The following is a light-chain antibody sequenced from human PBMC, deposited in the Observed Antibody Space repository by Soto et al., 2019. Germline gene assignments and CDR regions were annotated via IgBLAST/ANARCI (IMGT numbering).Light chain of an antibody. J-gene: IGKJ1*01. CDR2: DAS. CDR1: QSIGLW. CDR3: HQYSVFPWT. Sequence: DVQMTQSPSTLSASVGDRVTITCRAGQSIGLWLAWYQEKPGKAPKPLVYDASSLQSGVSSRFSGSGSGTEFTLTISSLKPDDFATYSCHQYSVFPWTFGQGTKVDIK. V-gene: IGKV1-5*01.